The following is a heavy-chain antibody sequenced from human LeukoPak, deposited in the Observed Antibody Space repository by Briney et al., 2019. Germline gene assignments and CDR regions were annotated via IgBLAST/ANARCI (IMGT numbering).Heavy chain of an antibody. V-gene: IGHV3-48*04. J-gene: IGHJ5*02. D-gene: IGHD3-22*01. CDR3: ARDYYDSTGYYHEGS. CDR1: GFTFSRYS. CDR2: ISNSGSTT. Sequence: GGSLRLSCTASGFTFSRYSMNWIRQAPGKGLEWLSFISNSGSTTYYADSVKGRFTISRDNAKNSLYLQMNNLRAEDTAVYFCARDYYDSTGYYHEGSWGQGTLVTVSS.